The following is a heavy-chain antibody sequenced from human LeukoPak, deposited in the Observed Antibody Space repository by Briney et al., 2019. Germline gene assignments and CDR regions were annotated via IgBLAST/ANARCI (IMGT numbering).Heavy chain of an antibody. V-gene: IGHV3-7*01. J-gene: IGHJ3*02. CDR3: ARSASYDYVWGSYRPVAFDI. CDR1: GFTFSSYW. CDR2: IKQDGSEK. D-gene: IGHD3-16*02. Sequence: GGSLRLSCAASGFTFSSYWMSWVRQAPGKGLEWVAHIKQDGSEKYYVDSVKGRFTISRDNAKNSLYLQMNSLRAEDTAVYYCARSASYDYVWGSYRPVAFDIWGQGTMVTVSS.